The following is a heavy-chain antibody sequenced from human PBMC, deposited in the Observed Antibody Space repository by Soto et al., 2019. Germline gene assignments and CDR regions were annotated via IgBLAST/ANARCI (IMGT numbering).Heavy chain of an antibody. Sequence: GGSLRLSCAASGFTFSSYDMHWVRQATGKGLEWVSAIGTAGDTYYPGSVKGRFTISRENAKNSLYLQMNSLRAGDTAVYYCARGGYCSSTSCYQDYYYYMDVWGKGTTVTVSS. J-gene: IGHJ6*03. CDR1: GFTFSSYD. CDR2: IGTAGDT. CDR3: ARGGYCSSTSCYQDYYYYMDV. V-gene: IGHV3-13*01. D-gene: IGHD2-2*01.